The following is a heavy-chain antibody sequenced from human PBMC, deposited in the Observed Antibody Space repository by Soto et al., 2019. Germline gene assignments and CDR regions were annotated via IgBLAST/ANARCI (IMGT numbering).Heavy chain of an antibody. CDR1: GNSVSSKSAA. D-gene: IGHD1-26*01. V-gene: IGHV6-1*01. CDR3: TRALSGSYDS. J-gene: IGHJ5*01. Sequence: SQTLSLTCAISGNSVSSKSAAWNWIRQSPSRGLEWLGRTYYRSKWSTDYAVSVKSRITINPDTSKNQFSLQLNSVTPEDTAVYYCTRALSGSYDSWGQGTLVTVSS. CDR2: TYYRSKWST.